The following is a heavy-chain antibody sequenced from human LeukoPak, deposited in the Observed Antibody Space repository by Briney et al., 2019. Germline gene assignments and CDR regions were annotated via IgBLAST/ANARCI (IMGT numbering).Heavy chain of an antibody. J-gene: IGHJ5*02. CDR3: ARGAMSTFARYDS. Sequence: QTGGSLRLSCVVSGFSVSDHYMSWVRQAPGKGLEWLSVIFADKLTYYEDSVKGRFTISRDRSQNTLYLQMNSLRAEDTAVYYCARGAMSTFARYDSWGQGTLVTVSS. D-gene: IGHD5-24*01. CDR1: GFSVSDHY. CDR2: IFADKLT. V-gene: IGHV3-53*01.